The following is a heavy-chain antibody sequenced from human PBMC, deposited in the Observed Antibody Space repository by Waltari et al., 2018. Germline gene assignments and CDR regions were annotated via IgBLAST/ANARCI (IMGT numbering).Heavy chain of an antibody. CDR2: INHSGST. Sequence: QTPGKGLEWIGEINHSGSTNYNPSLKSRVTISVDTSKNQSSLKLSSVTAADTAVYYCARGPPHSSGYYRYWGQGTLVTVSS. J-gene: IGHJ4*02. V-gene: IGHV4-34*01. D-gene: IGHD3-22*01. CDR3: ARGPPHSSGYYRY.